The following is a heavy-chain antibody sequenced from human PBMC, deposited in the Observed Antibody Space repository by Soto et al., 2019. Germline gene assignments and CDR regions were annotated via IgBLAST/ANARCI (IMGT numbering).Heavy chain of an antibody. J-gene: IGHJ4*02. CDR1: GYSFTNYG. D-gene: IGHD3-10*01. Sequence: ASVKVSCKASGYSFTNYGISWVRQAPGQGLEWMGWISGHNGNTNYAQKLQGRVTMTTDTSTSTAYMELRSLRSDDTAVYYCARDYYGSWSPRSPFFYWGQGTLVTVSS. CDR3: ARDYYGSWSPRSPFFY. CDR2: ISGHNGNT. V-gene: IGHV1-18*01.